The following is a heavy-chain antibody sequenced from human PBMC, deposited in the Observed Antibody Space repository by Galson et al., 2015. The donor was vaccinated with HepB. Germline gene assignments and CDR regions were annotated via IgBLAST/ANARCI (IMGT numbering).Heavy chain of an antibody. CDR3: ARDSGYVSGWYEGRGGFDY. Sequence: SLRLSCAASGFTLSSYAIHWVRQAPGKGLEWVTVISYDGRTQNYADSVMGRFTISRDNSKDTVYLQMSSLRADDTAVYYCARDSGYVSGWYEGRGGFDYWGQGALVIVSS. J-gene: IGHJ4*02. CDR1: GFTLSSYA. V-gene: IGHV3-30*03. CDR2: ISYDGRTQ. D-gene: IGHD6-19*01.